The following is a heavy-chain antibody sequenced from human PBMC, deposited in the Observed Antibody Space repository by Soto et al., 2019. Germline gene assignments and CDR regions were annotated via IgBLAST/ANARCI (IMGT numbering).Heavy chain of an antibody. D-gene: IGHD3-16*02. CDR1: GFTFDDYA. J-gene: IGHJ4*02. CDR2: ISWNSGSI. Sequence: GGSLRLSCAASGFTFDDYAMHWVRQAPGKGLEWVSGISWNSGSIGYADSVKGRFTISRDNAKNSLYLQMNSLRAEDTALYYCAKDVGSYDYIWGRYRSSFDYWGQGTLVTVSS. V-gene: IGHV3-9*01. CDR3: AKDVGSYDYIWGRYRSSFDY.